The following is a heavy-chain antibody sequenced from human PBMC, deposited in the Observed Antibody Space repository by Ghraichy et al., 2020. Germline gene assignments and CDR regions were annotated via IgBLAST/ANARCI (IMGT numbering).Heavy chain of an antibody. CDR2: INPTTGIT. CDR1: VGSFSGYY. CDR3: ARRRGLWSAAEGDAFDM. J-gene: IGHJ3*02. V-gene: IGHV4-34*01. D-gene: IGHD5-18*01. Sequence: SETLSLTCAVYVGSFSGYYWSWIRQPPGKGLEWIGAINPTTGITNNSPSLKSLLTMLVDTSKNQFSLKLKSVTAADTDVYYCARRRGLWSAAEGDAFDMWGQGTMVTVSS.